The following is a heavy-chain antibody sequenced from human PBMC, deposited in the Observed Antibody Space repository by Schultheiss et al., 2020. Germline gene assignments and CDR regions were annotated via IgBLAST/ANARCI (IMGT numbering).Heavy chain of an antibody. CDR1: GGSISSSNW. D-gene: IGHD5-12*01. CDR2: IYYSGST. Sequence: SETLSLTCAVSGGSISSSNWWSWVRQPPGKGLEWIGSIYYSGSTNYNPSLKSRVTMSVDTSKNQFSLKLSSVTAADTAVYYCAREGYSGYETGKWGQGTLVTVSS. J-gene: IGHJ4*02. CDR3: AREGYSGYETGK. V-gene: IGHV4-4*02.